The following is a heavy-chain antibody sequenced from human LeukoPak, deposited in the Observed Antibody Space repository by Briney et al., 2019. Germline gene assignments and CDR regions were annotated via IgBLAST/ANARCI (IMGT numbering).Heavy chain of an antibody. CDR1: GFTFSDYY. D-gene: IGHD3-10*01. V-gene: IGHV3-15*01. CDR3: TTGLYYYDSGTYSFP. J-gene: IGHJ5*02. CDR2: IKSKTDGGTT. Sequence: GGSLRLSCAASGFTFSDYYMSWIRQAPGKGLEWVGRIKSKTDGGTTDYAAPVKGRFTISRDDSKNTLYLQMNSLKTEDTAVYYCTTGLYYYDSGTYSFPWGQGTLVTVSS.